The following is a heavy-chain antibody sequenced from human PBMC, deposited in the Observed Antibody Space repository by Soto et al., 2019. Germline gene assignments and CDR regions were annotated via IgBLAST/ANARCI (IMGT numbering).Heavy chain of an antibody. CDR1: GGTFSSYA. Sequence: SVKVSCKASGGTFSSYAISWVRQAPGQGLEWMGGIIPIFGTANYAQKFQGRVTITAGESTSTAYMELSSLRSEDTAVYYCARDYYDSSGYGPGDYWGQGTLVTVSS. CDR3: ARDYYDSSGYGPGDY. V-gene: IGHV1-69*13. CDR2: IIPIFGTA. J-gene: IGHJ4*02. D-gene: IGHD3-22*01.